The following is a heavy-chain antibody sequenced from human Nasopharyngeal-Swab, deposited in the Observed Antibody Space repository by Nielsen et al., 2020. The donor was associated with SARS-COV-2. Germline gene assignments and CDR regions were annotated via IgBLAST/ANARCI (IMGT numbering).Heavy chain of an antibody. J-gene: IGHJ4*02. V-gene: IGHV1-3*01. Sequence: ASVKVSCKASGYSITAHAIHWVRQAPGQRPEWMGWMNAGTGNREYSQKFQGRVTFSTDTSASTTYMELRSLSAEDTAEYYCARSGIVGAPGFDHWGQGTLVTV. CDR1: GYSITAHA. CDR2: MNAGTGNR. D-gene: IGHD1-26*01. CDR3: ARSGIVGAPGFDH.